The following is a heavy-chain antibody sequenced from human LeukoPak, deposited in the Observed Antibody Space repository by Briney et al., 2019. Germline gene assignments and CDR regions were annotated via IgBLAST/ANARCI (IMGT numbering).Heavy chain of an antibody. V-gene: IGHV1-8*02. CDR2: MNPNSGNT. D-gene: IGHD3-10*01. CDR3: ARGYGSGNGRWYYYYYMNV. J-gene: IGHJ6*03. Sequence: GASVKVSCKASGSTFSSYDINWVRQATGQWLEWMGWMNPNSGNTGYAQKFQGRVTMTRNTSISTAYMELSSPRSEDTAVYYCARGYGSGNGRWYYYYYMNVWGKGTTVTVSS. CDR1: GSTFSSYD.